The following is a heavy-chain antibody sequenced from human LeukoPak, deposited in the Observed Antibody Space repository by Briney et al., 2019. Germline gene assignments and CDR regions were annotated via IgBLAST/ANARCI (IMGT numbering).Heavy chain of an antibody. J-gene: IGHJ5*02. CDR1: GFTFSSYW. CDR2: IKGDGSYI. CDR3: ARPTVTWWFDP. D-gene: IGHD4-17*01. Sequence: GGSLRLSCAASGFTFSSYWMHWVRQAPGKGLVWVSRIKGDGSYITYADSVKGRFTISRVNAKNSLYLQMNSLRAEDTAVYYCARPTVTWWFDPWGQGTLVTVSS. V-gene: IGHV3-74*01.